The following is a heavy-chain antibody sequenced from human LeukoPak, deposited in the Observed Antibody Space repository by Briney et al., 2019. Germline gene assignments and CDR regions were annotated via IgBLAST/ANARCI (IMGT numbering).Heavy chain of an antibody. J-gene: IGHJ4*02. CDR2: ITSSGPDI. CDR3: ARDLGYRSIGLYHYFAS. Sequence: GGSLRLSCAASGFTFSNYNMNWVRQAPGKGLEWVSSITSSGPDIYYAESVKGRFTISRDNAKNSLYLQMDSLRAEDTAVYYCARDLGYRSIGLYHYFASWGQGTLVTVSS. D-gene: IGHD2-2*01. V-gene: IGHV3-21*01. CDR1: GFTFSNYN.